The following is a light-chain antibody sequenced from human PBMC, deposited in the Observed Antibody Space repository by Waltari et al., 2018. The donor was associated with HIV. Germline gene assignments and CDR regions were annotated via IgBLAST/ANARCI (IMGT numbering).Light chain of an antibody. CDR2: SNN. J-gene: IGLJ3*02. V-gene: IGLV1-44*01. CDR1: NSNVGSNP. Sequence: QSVLTQPPSASGTPGRRVTISCSGNNSNVGSNPVNWYRQVPGTSPKLLMFSNNQRPSGVPDRFSGSKSGTSASLASRGLKSEDEADYYCAARDDSLNAWVFGGGTKVTVL. CDR3: AARDDSLNAWV.